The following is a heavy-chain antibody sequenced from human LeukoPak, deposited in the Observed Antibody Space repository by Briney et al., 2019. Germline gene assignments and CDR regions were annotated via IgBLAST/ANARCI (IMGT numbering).Heavy chain of an antibody. D-gene: IGHD2-15*01. Sequence: SETLSLTCTVSGGSISSSNYYWGWIRQPPGKGLEWIGSIYYSGTTYYNPSLKSRVTISVDTSKNQFSLKLSSVTAADTAVYYCGRDALVGYFSYYYMDVWGKGTTVTVSS. V-gene: IGHV4-39*07. CDR2: IYYSGTT. J-gene: IGHJ6*03. CDR1: GGSISSSNYY. CDR3: GRDALVGYFSYYYMDV.